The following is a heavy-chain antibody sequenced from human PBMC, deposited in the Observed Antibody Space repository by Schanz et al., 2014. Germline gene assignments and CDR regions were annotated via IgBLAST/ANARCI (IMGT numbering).Heavy chain of an antibody. CDR1: GYTLTAYY. CDR2: ISAYNGHT. CDR3: ARDRRRYCSTASCLHDNWFDH. D-gene: IGHD2-2*01. V-gene: IGHV1-18*04. Sequence: QVQLVQSGAEVKKPGASVKVSCKASGYTLTAYYMHWVRQAPGQGLEWMGWISAYNGHTDYAQKLQGRVTLTTDTSTTTAYMELRSLRSDDTAVYYCARDRRRYCSTASCLHDNWFDHWGQGTLVIVSS. J-gene: IGHJ5*02.